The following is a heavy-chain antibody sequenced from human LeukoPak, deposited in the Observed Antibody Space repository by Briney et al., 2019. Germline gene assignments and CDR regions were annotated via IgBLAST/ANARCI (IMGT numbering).Heavy chain of an antibody. CDR1: GFTFSSYG. D-gene: IGHD3-3*01. CDR3: ARDRVTIFGGGFDY. CDR2: IWYDGSNK. J-gene: IGHJ4*02. V-gene: IGHV3-33*01. Sequence: PGGALRLSCAASGFTFSSYGMHWVRQAPGKGLEWVAVIWYDGSNKYYADSVKGRFTISRDNSKNTLYLQMNSLRAGDTAVYYCARDRVTIFGGGFDYWGQGTLVTVSS.